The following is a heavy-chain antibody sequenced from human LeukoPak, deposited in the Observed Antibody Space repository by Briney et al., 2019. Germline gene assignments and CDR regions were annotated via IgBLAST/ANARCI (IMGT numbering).Heavy chain of an antibody. V-gene: IGHV3-33*01. CDR3: ARDLYSYGDYYYYGMDV. CDR2: IWYDGSNK. CDR1: GFTFSSYG. Sequence: PGGSLRLSCAASGFTFSSYGMHWVRQAPGKGPEWVAVIWYDGSNKYYADSVKGRFTISRDNSKNTLYLQMNSLRAEDTAVYYCARDLYSYGDYYYYGMDVWGQGTTVTVSS. D-gene: IGHD5-18*01. J-gene: IGHJ6*02.